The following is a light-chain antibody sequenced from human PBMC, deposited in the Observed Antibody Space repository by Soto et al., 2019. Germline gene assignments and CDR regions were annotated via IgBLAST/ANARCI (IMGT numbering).Light chain of an antibody. V-gene: IGKV1-5*03. CDR2: KAS. J-gene: IGKJ2*01. CDR3: QQYNSYPYT. Sequence: DIQMTQSPSTLSASVGDRVTITCRASQSISSWLAWYQQKPGKAPKLLIYKASSLESGVPSRFSGSGSGTEFTLTISSLQPDDFATSYCQQYNSYPYTFGQGTNLEIK. CDR1: QSISSW.